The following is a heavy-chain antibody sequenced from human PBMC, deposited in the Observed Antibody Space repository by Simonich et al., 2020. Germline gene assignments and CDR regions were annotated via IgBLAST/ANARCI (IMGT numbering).Heavy chain of an antibody. D-gene: IGHD4-4*01. J-gene: IGHJ3*02. CDR1: GFTFSSYW. CDR3: ARDYSNYDAFDI. CDR2: MKGEGGSK. V-gene: IGHV3-74*01. Sequence: EVQLVESGGGLVQPGGSLRLSCAASGFTFSSYWMHWVRQAPGKGLGWVSRMKGEGGSKSYADAVKGRFTISRDNAKNTLYLQMNSLRAEDTAVYYCARDYSNYDAFDIWGQGTMVTVSS.